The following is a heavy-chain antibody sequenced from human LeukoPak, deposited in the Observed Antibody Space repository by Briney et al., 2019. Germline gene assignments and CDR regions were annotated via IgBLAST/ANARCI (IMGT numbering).Heavy chain of an antibody. V-gene: IGHV4-61*01. CDR3: VRGHGGY. J-gene: IGHJ4*02. CDR1: GVSVSSSIYH. CDR2: TYTGGST. Sequence: PSETLSLTCTVSGVSVSSSIYHWFWIRQPPGKGLVWIGFTYTGGSTYYNPSLKSRVTISVDMTKNQFSLKVMSVTAADTAVYYCVRGHGGYWGQGTLVTVSS.